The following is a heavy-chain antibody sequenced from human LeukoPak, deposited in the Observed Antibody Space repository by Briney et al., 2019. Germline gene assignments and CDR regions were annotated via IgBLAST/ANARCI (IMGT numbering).Heavy chain of an antibody. J-gene: IGHJ6*02. CDR3: ARDMADYGDYPYYYYGMDV. V-gene: IGHV3-66*01. CDR1: GFTVSSNY. Sequence: GGSLRLSCAASGFTVSSNYMSWVRQAPGKGLESVSVIYSGGSTYYADSVKGRFTISRDNSKNTLYLQMNSLRAEDTAVYYCARDMADYGDYPYYYYGMDVWGQGTTVTVSS. CDR2: IYSGGST. D-gene: IGHD4-17*01.